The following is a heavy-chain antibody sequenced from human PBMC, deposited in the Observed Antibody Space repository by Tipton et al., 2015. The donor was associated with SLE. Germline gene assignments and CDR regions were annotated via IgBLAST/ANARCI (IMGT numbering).Heavy chain of an antibody. J-gene: IGHJ4*02. D-gene: IGHD7-27*01. Sequence: TLSLTCTLSGGSISTYYWSWIRQPPGKGLEWIGYIYYSGNTNCNPSLKSRVTISVDTSKNQFSLKLSSVTAADTAVYYCARSQLGIGFDYWGQGTLVTVSS. CDR2: IYYSGNT. V-gene: IGHV4-59*08. CDR1: GGSISTYY. CDR3: ARSQLGIGFDY.